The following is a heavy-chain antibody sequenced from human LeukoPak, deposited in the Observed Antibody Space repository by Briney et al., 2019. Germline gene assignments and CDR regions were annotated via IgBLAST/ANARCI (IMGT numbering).Heavy chain of an antibody. D-gene: IGHD2-15*01. J-gene: IGHJ6*03. V-gene: IGHV3-30*02. CDR2: IRYDGSNE. CDR3: AKVGGYCSGGSCYSQGLHYMDV. Sequence: GGSLRLSCAASGFTFSSYGMHWVRQAPGKGLEWVAFIRYDGSNEYYADSVKGRFTISRDNSKNTLYLQMNSLRAEDTAVYYCAKVGGYCSGGSCYSQGLHYMDVWGKGTTVTVSS. CDR1: GFTFSSYG.